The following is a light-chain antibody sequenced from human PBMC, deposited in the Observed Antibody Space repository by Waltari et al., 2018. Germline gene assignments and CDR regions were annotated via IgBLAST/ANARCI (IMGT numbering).Light chain of an antibody. V-gene: IGLV4-69*01. CDR2: VNSDGSH. J-gene: IGLJ3*02. CDR1: STHITNV. CDR3: ETGGHGTWV. Sequence: HLVLPQSPSASAPLAASVKLTCTLSSTHITNVIAWHQQQPGKGPRYLMKVNSDGSHRKGDDIPDRFSGSGSGPERYLTISSLQSEDEADYYCETGGHGTWVFGGGTKLTVL.